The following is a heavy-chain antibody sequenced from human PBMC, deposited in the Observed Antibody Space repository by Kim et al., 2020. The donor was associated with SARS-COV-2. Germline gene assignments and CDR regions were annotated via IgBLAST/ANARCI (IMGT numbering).Heavy chain of an antibody. CDR3: ARVGEWLVTKYYYYYYGMDV. D-gene: IGHD5-12*01. V-gene: IGHV3-33*01. J-gene: IGHJ6*02. Sequence: GGSLRLSCAASGFTFSSYGMHWVRQAPGKGLEWVAVIWYDGSNKYYADSVKGRFTISRDNSKNTLYLQMNSLRAEDTAVYYCARVGEWLVTKYYYYYYGMDVWGQGTTVTVSS. CDR2: IWYDGSNK. CDR1: GFTFSSYG.